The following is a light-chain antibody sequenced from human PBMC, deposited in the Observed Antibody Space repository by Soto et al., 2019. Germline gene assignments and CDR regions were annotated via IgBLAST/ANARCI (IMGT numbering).Light chain of an antibody. Sequence: DIQMTQSPSTLSASVGDRVTITCLASQNINIWLAWYQHKPGTAPKVLIYKASTLETGVPTRFSGSGSGTEFTLTISGLQPDDFATYDGHQYNTYSRTFGQGTTVVIK. CDR2: KAS. CDR3: HQYNTYSRT. V-gene: IGKV1-5*03. J-gene: IGKJ2*01. CDR1: QNINIW.